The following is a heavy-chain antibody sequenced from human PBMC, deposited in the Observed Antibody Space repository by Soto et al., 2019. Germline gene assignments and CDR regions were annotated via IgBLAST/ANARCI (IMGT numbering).Heavy chain of an antibody. V-gene: IGHV1-18*01. CDR1: GYTFTSYG. Sequence: QVQLVQSGAEVKKPGASVKVSCKASGYTFTSYGISWVRQAPGQGLEWMGWISAYNGNTNYAQKLQGRVTMTTDTSTSTAYMELRSRRSDDTSVYYCARDFLGGGYSGYDWSGKFDPWGQGTLVTVFS. J-gene: IGHJ5*02. CDR2: ISAYNGNT. D-gene: IGHD5-12*01. CDR3: ARDFLGGGYSGYDWSGKFDP.